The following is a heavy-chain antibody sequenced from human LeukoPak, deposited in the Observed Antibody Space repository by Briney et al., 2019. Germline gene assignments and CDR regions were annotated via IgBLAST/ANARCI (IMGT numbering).Heavy chain of an antibody. CDR1: GGSISSYY. J-gene: IGHJ4*02. Sequence: RSSETLSLTCTVSGGSISSYYWSWIRQPPGKGLEWIGYIYYSGSTNYNPSLKSRVTISVDTSKNQFSLKLSSVTAADTAVYYCARVNPAIDYYDSSGLIDYWDQGTLVTVSS. CDR3: ARVNPAIDYYDSSGLIDY. CDR2: IYYSGST. V-gene: IGHV4-59*01. D-gene: IGHD3-22*01.